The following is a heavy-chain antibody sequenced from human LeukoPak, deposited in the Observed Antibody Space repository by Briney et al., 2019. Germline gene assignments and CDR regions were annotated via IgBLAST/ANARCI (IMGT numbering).Heavy chain of an antibody. CDR1: GFTFSSYS. D-gene: IGHD2-2*01. CDR3: ARSLLIVVPAAMDV. CDR2: ISSSSSTI. V-gene: IGHV3-48*04. J-gene: IGHJ6*04. Sequence: GGSLRLSCAASGFTFSSYSMNWVRQAPGKGLEWVSYISSSSSTIYYADSVKGRFTISRDNAKNSLYLQMNSLRAEDTAVYYCARSLLIVVPAAMDVWGKGTTVTVSS.